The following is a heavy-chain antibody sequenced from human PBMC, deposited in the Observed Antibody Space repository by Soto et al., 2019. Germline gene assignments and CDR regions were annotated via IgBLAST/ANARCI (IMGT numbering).Heavy chain of an antibody. CDR1: GYTFTSYA. D-gene: IGHD1-26*01. CDR3: ARSGRELLGSFDY. J-gene: IGHJ4*02. CDR2: INAGNGNT. V-gene: IGHV1-3*01. Sequence: QVQLVQSGAEVKKPGASVKVSCKASGYTFTSYAMHWVRQAPGQRLEWMGWINAGNGNTKYSQKFQGRVTITRDTSASTAYMELSSLRSEDTAVYYWARSGRELLGSFDYWGQGTLVTVSS.